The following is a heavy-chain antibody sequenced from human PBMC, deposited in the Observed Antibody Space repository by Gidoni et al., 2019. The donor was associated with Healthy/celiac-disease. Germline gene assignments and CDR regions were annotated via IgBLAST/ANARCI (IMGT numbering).Heavy chain of an antibody. J-gene: IGHJ3*02. CDR1: GFPFSRSD. V-gene: IGHV3-13*04. Sequence: EGQLVESGGGLVQPGGSLRLSCAAAGFPFSRSDSHWVRQATGKGLEWVSAIGTAGDTYYPGSVKGRFTISRENAKNSLYLQMNSLRAGDTAVYYCARAMYYYGSGSYDAFDIWGQGTMVTVSS. CDR3: ARAMYYYGSGSYDAFDI. CDR2: IGTAGDT. D-gene: IGHD3-10*01.